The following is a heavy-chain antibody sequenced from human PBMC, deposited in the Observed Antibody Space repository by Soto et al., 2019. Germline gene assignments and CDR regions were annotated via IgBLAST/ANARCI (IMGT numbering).Heavy chain of an antibody. V-gene: IGHV3-53*01. CDR3: AGGLGRSNDY. CDR1: GFTISPYY. CDR2: IYSGGGGGT. J-gene: IGHJ4*02. D-gene: IGHD3-10*01. Sequence: GGSLRLSCAACGFTISPYYTTYVRQAPGKGLEWVSVIYSGGGGGTYYADSVKGRFTISRDNTKNTLYLQMNSLRAEDTAVYYCAGGLGRSNDYWGQGTQVTVSS.